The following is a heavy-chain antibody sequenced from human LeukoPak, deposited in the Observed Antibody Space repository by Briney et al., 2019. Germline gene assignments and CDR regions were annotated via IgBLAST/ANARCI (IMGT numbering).Heavy chain of an antibody. J-gene: IGHJ4*02. Sequence: SESLSLTCTVSGGSISSYYWSWIRQPPGKGLEWIGYIYYSGSTNYNPSLKSRVTISVDTSKNQFSLKLSSVTAADTAVYYCARGKAAVDYWGQGTLVTVSS. V-gene: IGHV4-59*01. D-gene: IGHD6-25*01. CDR2: IYYSGST. CDR3: ARGKAAVDY. CDR1: GGSISSYY.